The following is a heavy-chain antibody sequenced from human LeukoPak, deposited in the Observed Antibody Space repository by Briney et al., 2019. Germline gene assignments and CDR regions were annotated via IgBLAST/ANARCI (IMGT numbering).Heavy chain of an antibody. V-gene: IGHV3-21*01. D-gene: IGHD1-26*01. J-gene: IGHJ4*02. CDR1: EFTFSSYT. CDR3: ARGLGIVGATDY. CDR2: ISSSSYYI. Sequence: GGSLRLSCAASEFTFSSYTMNWVRQAPGKGLEWVSSISSSSYYIYYADSVKGRFTISRDNAKNSLYLQMNSLRAEDTAVYYCARGLGIVGATDYWGQGTLVTVSS.